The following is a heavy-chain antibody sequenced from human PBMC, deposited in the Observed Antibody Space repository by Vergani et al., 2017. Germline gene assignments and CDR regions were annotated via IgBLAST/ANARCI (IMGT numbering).Heavy chain of an antibody. CDR2: IWYDGSNK. J-gene: IGHJ4*02. V-gene: IGHV3-33*06. Sequence: VLLVESGGGLVQPGGSLRLSCAASGFTFSAYWMNWVRQAPGKGLEWVAVIWYDGSNKYYADSVKGRFTISRDNSKNTLYLQMNSLRAEDTAVYYCAKGTLGYCSGGSCYSDYWGQGTLVTVSS. CDR1: GFTFSAYW. D-gene: IGHD2-15*01. CDR3: AKGTLGYCSGGSCYSDY.